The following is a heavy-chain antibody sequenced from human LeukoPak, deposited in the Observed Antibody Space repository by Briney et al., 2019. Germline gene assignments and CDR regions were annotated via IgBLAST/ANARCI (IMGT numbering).Heavy chain of an antibody. D-gene: IGHD6-19*01. CDR2: ISGSGAST. V-gene: IGHV3-23*01. CDR3: AKFYSSGWSSFDY. CDR1: GFTLSTNA. J-gene: IGHJ4*02. Sequence: PGGSLRLSCLTSGFTLSTNAMSWVRQAPGKGLEWISGISGSGASTYYADSVKGRFTISRDDSRNTLYLQLNSLRAEDTAVYYCAKFYSSGWSSFDYWGQGTLVTVSS.